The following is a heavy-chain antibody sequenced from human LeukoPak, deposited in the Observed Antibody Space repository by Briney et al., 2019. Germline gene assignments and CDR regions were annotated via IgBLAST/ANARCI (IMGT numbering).Heavy chain of an antibody. Sequence: SETLSLTCTVSGGSISSYWSWIRQPAGKGLEWIGRIYGSGTTTYNPSLKSRVSMSIDTSKNQFSLKLSSVTAADTAVYYCARRGGLSYSSSWINWGQGTLVTVSS. CDR1: GGSISSY. CDR2: IYGSGTT. CDR3: ARRGGLSYSSSWIN. D-gene: IGHD6-13*01. J-gene: IGHJ4*02. V-gene: IGHV4-4*07.